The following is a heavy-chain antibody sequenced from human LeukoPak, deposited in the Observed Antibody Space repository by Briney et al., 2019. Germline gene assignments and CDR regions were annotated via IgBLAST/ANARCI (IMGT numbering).Heavy chain of an antibody. CDR2: IKQDGSEK. D-gene: IGHD6-19*01. J-gene: IGHJ4*02. CDR1: GFTFGTYW. Sequence: PGRSLRLSCAASGFTFGTYWMGWVRQAPGKGLEWVANIKQDGSEKSYVDSVKGRFTISRDNVKNSVYPQMHSLRAEDTAIYYCVRDTYRIAVAGSSGLGYWGQGTLVTVSS. V-gene: IGHV3-7*01. CDR3: VRDTYRIAVAGSSGLGY.